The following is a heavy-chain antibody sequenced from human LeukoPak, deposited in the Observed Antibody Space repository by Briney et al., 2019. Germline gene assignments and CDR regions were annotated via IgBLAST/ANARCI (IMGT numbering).Heavy chain of an antibody. CDR3: ARWDTGMAAFDL. J-gene: IGHJ4*02. CDR2: INGDGSDT. V-gene: IGHV3-74*03. D-gene: IGHD5-18*01. Sequence: GGSLRLSCAASEFNVSNYWMHWIRQAPGTGPMWVSRINGDGSDTKYADSVKGRLTISRDNAKNTLYLHMNGLRAEDTALYWCARWDTGMAAFDLWGQGTLVTVSS. CDR1: EFNVSNYW.